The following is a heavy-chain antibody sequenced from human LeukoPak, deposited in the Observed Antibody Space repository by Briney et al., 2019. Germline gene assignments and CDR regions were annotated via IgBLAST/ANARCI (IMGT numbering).Heavy chain of an antibody. CDR2: IKGEIDGGTA. CDR1: GLTFSTAW. J-gene: IGHJ5*02. CDR3: TTAARFDP. V-gene: IGHV3-15*01. Sequence: GWSLRPSCAASGLTFSTAWMIWVRQTPGKGLEWVGRIKGEIDGGTADYAAPVKGRFTISRDDSKHTLFLQMNSLKTEDTASYYCTTAARFDPWGQGTLVTVSS.